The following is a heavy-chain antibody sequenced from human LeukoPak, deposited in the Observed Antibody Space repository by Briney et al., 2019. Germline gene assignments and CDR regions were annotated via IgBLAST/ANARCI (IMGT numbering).Heavy chain of an antibody. CDR3: ARDPGCSSTSCYYYYMDV. J-gene: IGHJ6*03. V-gene: IGHV3-74*01. CDR2: INSDGSST. Sequence: GGSLRLSCAASGFTFSSYWMHWVRQAPGKGLVWVSRINSDGSSTSYADSVKGRFTISRDSAKNTLYLQMNSLRAEDTAVYYCARDPGCSSTSCYYYYMDVWGKGTTVTVSS. D-gene: IGHD2-2*01. CDR1: GFTFSSYW.